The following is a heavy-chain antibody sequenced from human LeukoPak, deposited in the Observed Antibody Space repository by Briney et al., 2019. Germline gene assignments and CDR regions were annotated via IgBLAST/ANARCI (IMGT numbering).Heavy chain of an antibody. V-gene: IGHV3-21*01. J-gene: IGHJ4*02. CDR1: GFTFSTYS. D-gene: IGHD3-3*01. CDR2: ISGSSSYI. Sequence: GGSLRLSCAASGFTFSTYSMNWVRQGPGKGLEWVSSISGSSSYIYFADSVKGRFTISRDYTKNSLYLQMNSLRAEDTAVYYCARDHDFWSVTDYWGQGTLVTVSS. CDR3: ARDHDFWSVTDY.